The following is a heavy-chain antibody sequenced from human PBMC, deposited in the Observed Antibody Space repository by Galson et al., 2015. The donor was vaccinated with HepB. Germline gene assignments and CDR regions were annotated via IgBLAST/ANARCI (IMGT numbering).Heavy chain of an antibody. J-gene: IGHJ4*02. CDR1: GFTFSNYW. D-gene: IGHD3-3*01. Sequence: SLRLSCAASGFTFSNYWMHWVRQAPGKGLVWVSRINSDGSSTSYADSVKGRFTISRDNAKNTLYLQMNSLRAEDTAVYYCARNGYDFWSGYYMGYWGQGTLVTVSS. CDR2: INSDGSST. V-gene: IGHV3-74*01. CDR3: ARNGYDFWSGYYMGY.